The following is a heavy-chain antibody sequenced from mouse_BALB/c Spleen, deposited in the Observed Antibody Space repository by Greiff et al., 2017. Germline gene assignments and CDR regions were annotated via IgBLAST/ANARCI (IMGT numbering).Heavy chain of an antibody. CDR2: ISSGGSYT. D-gene: IGHD4-1*01. CDR3: AKLYYFDY. CDR1: GFTFSDYY. J-gene: IGHJ2*01. Sequence: EVKVVESGGGLVKPGGSLKLTCAASGFTFSDYYMYWVRQTPEKRLEWVATISSGGSYTYYPDSVKGRFTISRDNAKNTLYLQMSSLKSEDTAMYYCAKLYYFDYWGQGTTLTVSS. V-gene: IGHV5-4*02.